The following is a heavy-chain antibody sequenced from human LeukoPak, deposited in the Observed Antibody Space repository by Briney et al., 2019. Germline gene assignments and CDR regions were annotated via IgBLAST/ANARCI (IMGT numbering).Heavy chain of an antibody. J-gene: IGHJ6*02. Sequence: SETLSLTCAVYGGSFSGYYWSWIRQPPGKGLEWIGYIYYSGSTNYNPSLKSRVTISVDTSKNQFSLKLSSVTAADTAVYYCARHAPQKYLSPKYPRGPPYGMDVWGQGTTVTVSS. V-gene: IGHV4-59*08. D-gene: IGHD2-2*01. CDR2: IYYSGST. CDR3: ARHAPQKYLSPKYPRGPPYGMDV. CDR1: GGSFSGYY.